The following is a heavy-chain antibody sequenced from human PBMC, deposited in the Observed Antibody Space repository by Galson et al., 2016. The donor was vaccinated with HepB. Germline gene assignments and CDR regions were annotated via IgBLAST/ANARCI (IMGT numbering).Heavy chain of an antibody. CDR3: ARDGIPCPQDIGGRLPPPYYYGMDV. CDR2: IWYDGSKK. V-gene: IGHV3-33*01. Sequence: SLRLSCAASGFTFSNYGMHWVRQAPGKGLEWVALIWYDGSKKYYAESVKGRLTISRDNSKNTLDLQMNSLRAEDTAVYYCARDGIPCPQDIGGRLPPPYYYGMDVWGQGTAVTVSS. J-gene: IGHJ6*02. D-gene: IGHD6-6*01. CDR1: GFTFSNYG.